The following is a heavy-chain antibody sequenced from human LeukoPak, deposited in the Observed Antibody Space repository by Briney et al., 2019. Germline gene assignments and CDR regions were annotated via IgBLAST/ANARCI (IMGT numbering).Heavy chain of an antibody. V-gene: IGHV3-48*04. Sequence: GGSLRLSCAASGFTFSSYSMNWVRQAPGKGLEWVSYISSSSGTTYYADSVKGRFTISRDNAKNSLYLQMNSLRAEDTAVYYCASFSYYDSSGYFPFDYWGQGTLVTVSS. J-gene: IGHJ4*02. CDR3: ASFSYYDSSGYFPFDY. CDR2: ISSSSGTT. CDR1: GFTFSSYS. D-gene: IGHD3-22*01.